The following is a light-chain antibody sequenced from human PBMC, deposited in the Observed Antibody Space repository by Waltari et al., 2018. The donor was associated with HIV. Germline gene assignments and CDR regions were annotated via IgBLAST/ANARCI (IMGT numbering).Light chain of an antibody. CDR2: KAS. Sequence: IQMTQSPSPLSASVGDRVTPTCWASQSISSWLAWYQQKPGKAPKLLIYKASSLKSGVPSRFSGSGSGTEFTLTISSLQPDDFATYYCQQYNSYSVTFGQGTKVEIK. V-gene: IGKV1-5*03. CDR3: QQYNSYSVT. J-gene: IGKJ1*01. CDR1: QSISSW.